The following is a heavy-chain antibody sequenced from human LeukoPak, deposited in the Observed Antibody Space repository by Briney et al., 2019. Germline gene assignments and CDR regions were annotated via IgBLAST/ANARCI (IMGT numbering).Heavy chain of an antibody. CDR1: GYSFASYW. V-gene: IGHV5-51*01. Sequence: GESLQISCKGSGYSFASYWIGWVRQMPGKGLEWMGIIYPDDSETRYSPSFQGQVTISADKSISTAYLQWSSLKASDTAIYYCARHSGNYFDYWGQGTLVTVSS. D-gene: IGHD1-26*01. CDR2: IYPDDSET. J-gene: IGHJ4*02. CDR3: ARHSGNYFDY.